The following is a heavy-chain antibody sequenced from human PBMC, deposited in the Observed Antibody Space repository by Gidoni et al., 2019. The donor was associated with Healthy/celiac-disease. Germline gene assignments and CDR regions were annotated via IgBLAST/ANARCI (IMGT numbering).Heavy chain of an antibody. V-gene: IGHV4-34*01. CDR1: SFSGYY. D-gene: IGHD5-18*01. J-gene: IGHJ4*02. Sequence: SFSGYYWSWIRQPPGEGLEWIGEINHSGSTNYNPSLKSRVTISVDTSKNQFSLKLSSVTAADTAVYYCARDFSVDTAYYFDYWGQGTLVTVSS. CDR3: ARDFSVDTAYYFDY. CDR2: INHSGST.